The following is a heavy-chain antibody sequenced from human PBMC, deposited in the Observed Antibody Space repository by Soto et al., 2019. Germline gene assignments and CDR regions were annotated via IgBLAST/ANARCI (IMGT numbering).Heavy chain of an antibody. D-gene: IGHD3-10*01. CDR1: GYTFTNHY. CDR3: ARDPWDRVRGFKEFEY. V-gene: IGHV1-46*01. Sequence: QVQLVQSGAEVKKPGASVKVSCTASGYTFTNHYLHWVRQAPGQGLEWMGVINPNDGSTSYTQKFQGRVTMTRDTSTSTVFMELTSLRSEDTAVYYCARDPWDRVRGFKEFEYWGQGTLVTLSS. J-gene: IGHJ4*02. CDR2: INPNDGST.